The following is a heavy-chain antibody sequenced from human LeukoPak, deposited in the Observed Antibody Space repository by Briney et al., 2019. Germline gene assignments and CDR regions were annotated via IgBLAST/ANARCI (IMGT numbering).Heavy chain of an antibody. CDR1: GGSISSSNW. CDR2: IYHSGST. J-gene: IGHJ5*02. V-gene: IGHV4-4*02. D-gene: IGHD3-3*01. CDR3: ARARGYDFWSGYYRNRYNWFDP. Sequence: SETLSLTCAVSGGSISSSNWWNWVRQPPGKGLEWIGKIYHSGSTNYNPSLKSRVTISVDKSKNQFSLKLSSVTAADTAVYYCARARGYDFWSGYYRNRYNWFDPWGQGTLVTVSS.